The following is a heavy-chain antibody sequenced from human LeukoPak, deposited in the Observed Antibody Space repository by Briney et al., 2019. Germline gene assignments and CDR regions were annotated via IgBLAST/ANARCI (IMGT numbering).Heavy chain of an antibody. CDR2: ISYDGSNK. D-gene: IGHD3-22*01. CDR3: AKAGFDDSSGYYPYFDY. CDR1: GFTFSSYG. V-gene: IGHV3-30*18. Sequence: PGRSLRLSCAASGFTFSSYGMHWVRQAPGKGLEWVAVISYDGSNKYYADSVKGRFTISRDNSKNTLYLQVNSLRAEDTAVYYCAKAGFDDSSGYYPYFDYWGQGTLVTVSS. J-gene: IGHJ4*02.